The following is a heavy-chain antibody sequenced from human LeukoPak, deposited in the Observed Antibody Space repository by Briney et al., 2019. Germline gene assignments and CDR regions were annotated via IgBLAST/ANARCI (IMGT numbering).Heavy chain of an antibody. CDR1: GFIFLCHV. J-gene: IGHJ4*02. D-gene: IGHD6-19*01. CDR3: AKGARPLSIAVAIDY. Sequence: GWALRLSCLSSGFIFLCHVWSWVRPAPGKGLDWVAAICGSGGSTYYADSVKGRFTISRDNSKNTLYLQMNSLRAEDAAVYYCAKGARPLSIAVAIDYWGQGTLVTVSS. CDR2: ICGSGGST. V-gene: IGHV3-23*01.